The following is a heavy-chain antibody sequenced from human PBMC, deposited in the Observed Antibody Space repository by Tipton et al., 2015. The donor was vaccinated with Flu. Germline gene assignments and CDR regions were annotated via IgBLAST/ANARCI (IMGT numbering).Heavy chain of an antibody. Sequence: TLSLTCAVYGGSFSGYYWSWIRQPPGKGLEWIGEINHSGSTNYNPSLKSRVTISVDTSKNQFSLKLSSVTAADTAVYYCARGFGVVAPAAIPLYYYYGMDVWGQGTTVTVSS. J-gene: IGHJ6*02. CDR3: ARGFGVVAPAAIPLYYYYGMDV. CDR2: INHSGST. CDR1: GGSFSGYY. D-gene: IGHD2-2*02. V-gene: IGHV4-34*01.